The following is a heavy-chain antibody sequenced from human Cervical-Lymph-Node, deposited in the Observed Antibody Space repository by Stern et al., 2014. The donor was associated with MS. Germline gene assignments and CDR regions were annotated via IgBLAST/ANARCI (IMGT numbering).Heavy chain of an antibody. D-gene: IGHD3-10*01. Sequence: VQLLESGADVKKPGSAVRVSCKASGGVSWLRQAPGQGLEYMGGIIRPVGTAHYAQRFQGGLTITADTSRNTTYMELRSLRSDDTAVYYCARGTGDNWFDPWGQGTLVSVSS. CDR3: ARGTGDNWFDP. J-gene: IGHJ5*02. CDR1: GGV. CDR2: IIRPVGTA. V-gene: IGHV1-69*06.